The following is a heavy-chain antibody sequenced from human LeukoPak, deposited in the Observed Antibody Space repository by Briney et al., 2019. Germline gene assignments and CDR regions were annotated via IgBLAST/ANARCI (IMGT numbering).Heavy chain of an antibody. Sequence: SETLSLTCAVYGGSFSGYYWSWIRQPPGKGLEWIGEINHSGSTNYNPSLKSRVTISVDTSKNQFSLKLSSVTAADTAVYYCARDLTGSSWSYYYYYYGMDVWGQGTTVTVSS. CDR2: INHSGST. CDR3: ARDLTGSSWSYYYYYYGMDV. D-gene: IGHD6-13*01. J-gene: IGHJ6*02. CDR1: GGSFSGYY. V-gene: IGHV4-34*01.